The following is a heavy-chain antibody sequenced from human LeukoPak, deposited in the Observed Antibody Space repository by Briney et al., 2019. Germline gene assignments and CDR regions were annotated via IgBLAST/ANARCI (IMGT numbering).Heavy chain of an antibody. CDR2: MNPNSGNT. D-gene: IGHD3-16*01. CDR3: AREAQGGNYVAVDI. J-gene: IGHJ3*02. V-gene: IGHV1-8*03. CDR1: GYTFTSYD. Sequence: ASVKVSCKASGYTFTSYDINWVRQATGQGLEWMGWMNPNSGNTGYAQKFQGRVTITRNTSISTAYMELSSLRSEDTAVYYCAREAQGGNYVAVDIWGQGTMVTVSS.